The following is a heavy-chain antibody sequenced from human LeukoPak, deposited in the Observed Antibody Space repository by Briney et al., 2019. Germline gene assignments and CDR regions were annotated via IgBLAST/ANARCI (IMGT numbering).Heavy chain of an antibody. D-gene: IGHD2-21*02. J-gene: IGHJ4*02. V-gene: IGHV3-9*01. CDR2: ISWNSDSI. Sequence: GGSLRLSCVASGFTFHDYAMYWVRQAPGKGLEWVSGISWNSDSIGYADSVKGRFTISRDNAKNSLYLQMNSLRAEDTALHYCAKANCGGDCSSDYWGQGTLVTVSS. CDR1: GFTFHDYA. CDR3: AKANCGGDCSSDY.